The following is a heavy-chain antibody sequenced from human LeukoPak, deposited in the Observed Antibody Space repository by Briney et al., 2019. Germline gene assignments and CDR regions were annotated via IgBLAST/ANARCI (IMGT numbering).Heavy chain of an antibody. D-gene: IGHD2-8*02. V-gene: IGHV3-7*01. CDR2: IEQDGSEK. CDR1: GFIFSNYW. J-gene: IGHJ6*04. CDR3: ASWSSV. Sequence: QPGGSLRLSCAASGFIFSNYWMYWVRQAPGKGLEWVANIEQDGSEKYYVDSVRGRFTISRDNAKNSLYLQMNSLRGEDTGIYYCASWSSVWGKGTTVTVSS.